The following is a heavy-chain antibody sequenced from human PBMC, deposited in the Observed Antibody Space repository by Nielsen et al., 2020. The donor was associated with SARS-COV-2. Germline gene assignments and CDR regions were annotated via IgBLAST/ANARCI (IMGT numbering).Heavy chain of an antibody. Sequence: ASVKVSCKASGYTFTSYGISWVRQAPGQGLEWMGWISAYNGNTNYAQKFQGRVTMTRDTSISTAYMELCRLRSDDTAVYDCAAVDTAMVTQGPYYYYGMDGWGQGTTVTVYS. CDR1: GYTFTSYG. V-gene: IGHV1-18*01. J-gene: IGHJ6*02. CDR3: AAVDTAMVTQGPYYYYGMDG. CDR2: ISAYNGNT. D-gene: IGHD5-18*01.